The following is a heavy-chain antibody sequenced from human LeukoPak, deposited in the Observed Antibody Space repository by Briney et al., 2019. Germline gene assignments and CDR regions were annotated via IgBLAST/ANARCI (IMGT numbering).Heavy chain of an antibody. CDR3: AREYEVYSTFYYYGMDV. D-gene: IGHD4-11*01. CDR2: ISSDGSST. V-gene: IGHV3-74*01. CDR1: GFTLSSYW. J-gene: IGHJ6*02. Sequence: GGSLRLSCAASGFTLSSYWMHWVRQVPGKGLVWVSRISSDGSSTDYADSVKGRFTISRDNAKNTVHLQMHSLRVDDTAIYYCAREYEVYSTFYYYGMDVWGQGTTVTVSS.